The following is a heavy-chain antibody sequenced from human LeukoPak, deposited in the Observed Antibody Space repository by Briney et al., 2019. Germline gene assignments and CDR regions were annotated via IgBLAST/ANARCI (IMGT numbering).Heavy chain of an antibody. V-gene: IGHV3-23*01. Sequence: PGGSLRLSCAASGFSFSSYAMSWVRQAPGKGLEWVSAIVGSGGNMYYADSVKGRFTISRDNFKSTLYLQMNSLRVEDTAIYYCVKGCSYTGCYTSDYWGQGTLVTVSS. CDR1: GFSFSSYA. J-gene: IGHJ4*02. CDR3: VKGCSYTGCYTSDY. D-gene: IGHD2-2*02. CDR2: IVGSGGNM.